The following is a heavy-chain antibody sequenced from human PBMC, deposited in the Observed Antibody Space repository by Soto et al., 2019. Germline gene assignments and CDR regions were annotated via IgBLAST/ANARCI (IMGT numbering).Heavy chain of an antibody. V-gene: IGHV1-69*01. CDR3: ARDLGGEATIRF. Sequence: QVQLVQSGAEVKKPGSSVKVSCKASGGSFRNFVISWVRQAPGQGLEWMGGIIPNSGTTNYAQKFQGKVTITADESTRTAYMERSGLTSEDTSLYYCARDLGGEATIRFWGQGTLVTVSS. J-gene: IGHJ4*02. CDR2: IIPNSGTT. D-gene: IGHD3-16*01. CDR1: GGSFRNFV.